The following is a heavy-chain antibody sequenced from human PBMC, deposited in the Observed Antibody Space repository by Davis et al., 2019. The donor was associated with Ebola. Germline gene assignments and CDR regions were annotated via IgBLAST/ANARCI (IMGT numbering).Heavy chain of an antibody. J-gene: IGHJ6*04. CDR3: ARDLQQPVNFWHYYGMDV. V-gene: IGHV3-33*01. CDR2: VWHDGSNP. D-gene: IGHD2/OR15-2a*01. Sequence: PGGSLRLSCTTSGFTFSNYTMHWVRQAPGKGLEWVAVVWHDGSNPFYAESVKGRFTISRDNSKNTLDLQMNSLRAEDTAVYYCARDLQQPVNFWHYYGMDVWGKGTTVTVSS. CDR1: GFTFSNYT.